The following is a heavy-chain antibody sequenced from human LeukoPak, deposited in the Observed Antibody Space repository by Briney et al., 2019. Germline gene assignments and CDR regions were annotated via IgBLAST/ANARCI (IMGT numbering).Heavy chain of an antibody. CDR3: AGYQRTGLSATGLDY. CDR1: GGSINYDY. D-gene: IGHD4-17*01. J-gene: IGHJ4*02. V-gene: IGHV4-59*01. Sequence: SETLSLTCTVSGGSINYDYWSWIRQPPGKGLEWVGYVFYSGSTNYSPSLRGRVTMSVDTSKNQFSLRLSSLTASDTAVYYCAGYQRTGLSATGLDYWGQGILVTVSS. CDR2: VFYSGST.